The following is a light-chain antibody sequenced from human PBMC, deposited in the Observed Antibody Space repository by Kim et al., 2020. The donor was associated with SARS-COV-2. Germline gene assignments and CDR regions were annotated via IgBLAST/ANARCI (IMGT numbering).Light chain of an antibody. CDR1: SGSIASNY. CDR2: EDN. Sequence: NFMLTQPHSVSESPGKTVTISCTRSSGSIASNYVQWYQQRPGSPPTTVIYEDNQRPSGVPDRFSGSIDSSSNSASLTISGLKTEDEADYYGQSYDSSGNWVFGGGTQLTVL. V-gene: IGLV6-57*04. CDR3: QSYDSSGNWV. J-gene: IGLJ3*02.